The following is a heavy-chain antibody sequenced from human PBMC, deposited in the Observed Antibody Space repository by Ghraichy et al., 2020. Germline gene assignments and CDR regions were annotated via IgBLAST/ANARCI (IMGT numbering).Heavy chain of an antibody. V-gene: IGHV3-53*01. J-gene: IGHJ6*02. CDR2: IYSGGST. D-gene: IGHD2-21*02. CDR3: VRETYCGGDCYHPYGMDV. CDR1: GFTVSSNY. Sequence: GGSLRLSCAASGFTVSSNYMSWVRQAPGKGLEWVSVIYSGGSTYYADSVKVRFTISRDNSKNTLYLQMNSLRAEDTAVYYCVRETYCGGDCYHPYGMDVWGQGTTVTVSS.